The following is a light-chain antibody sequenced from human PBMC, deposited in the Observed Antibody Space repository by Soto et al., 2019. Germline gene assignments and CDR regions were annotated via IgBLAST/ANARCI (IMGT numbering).Light chain of an antibody. Sequence: EIVMTQSPATLSVSPGERATLSCRASQSVSSNLAWYQQKPGQAPRLLVYGASTRATGIPARFSGSGSGTQFTLTISSLQSEDFAVYYCQQHNNCPLTFGGGTKVEIK. CDR3: QQHNNCPLT. CDR2: GAS. V-gene: IGKV3-15*01. CDR1: QSVSSN. J-gene: IGKJ4*01.